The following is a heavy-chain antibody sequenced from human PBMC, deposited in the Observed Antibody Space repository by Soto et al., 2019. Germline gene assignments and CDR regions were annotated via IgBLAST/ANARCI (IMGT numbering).Heavy chain of an antibody. CDR3: AREVGALDY. CDR1: GFSFSTYA. D-gene: IGHD1-26*01. J-gene: IGHJ4*02. V-gene: IGHV3-30-3*01. Sequence: QVQLVESGGGVVQPGRSLRLSCAASGFSFSTYAMHWVRQAPGKGLEWVAVISSDGSNKYYADSVKGRFTISRDNSKNTLYLEMNSLRAEDTAVYYCAREVGALDYWGQGTLVTVSS. CDR2: ISSDGSNK.